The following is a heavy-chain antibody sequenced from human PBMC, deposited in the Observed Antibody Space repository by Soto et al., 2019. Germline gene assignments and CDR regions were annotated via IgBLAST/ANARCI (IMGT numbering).Heavy chain of an antibody. J-gene: IGHJ3*02. V-gene: IGHV3-9*01. Sequence: EVQLVESGGGLVQPGRSVRLSCAASGFTIGGYAMHWVRQAPGKGLEWVSGISWNSGNIGYANSVKGRFTISRDNAKNSLYLQMNSLRAEDTALYYCAKLEGAFDIWGQGTMVTVSS. CDR2: ISWNSGNI. CDR3: AKLEGAFDI. CDR1: GFTIGGYA.